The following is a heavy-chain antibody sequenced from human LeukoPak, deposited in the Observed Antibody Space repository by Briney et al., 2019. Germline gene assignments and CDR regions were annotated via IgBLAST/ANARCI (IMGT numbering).Heavy chain of an antibody. J-gene: IGHJ4*02. CDR3: ARDGYDDNSDVNY. CDR1: GVTFSSYG. D-gene: IGHD4-23*01. Sequence: PGGSLRLSCAASGVTFSSYGMNSGRQAPGQGLEWVAFIRYDGSNKYYRDSVKGRFTISRDNSKNTLFLQMISLRPEDTAVYYCARDGYDDNSDVNYWGQGTLVTVSS. CDR2: IRYDGSNK. V-gene: IGHV3-30*02.